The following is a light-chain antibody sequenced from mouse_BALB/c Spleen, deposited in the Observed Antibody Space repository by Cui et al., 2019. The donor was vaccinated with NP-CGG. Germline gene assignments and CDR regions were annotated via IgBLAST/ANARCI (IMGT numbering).Light chain of an antibody. CDR1: TCAVTTSNY. J-gene: IGLJ1*01. Sequence: QAVVIQQSVLTTSPGETVTLTCRSSTCAVTTSNYANWVQEKPDHLFTGLIGGTNNRTPGVPAKFSGSLIGDKAALTITGAQTEDEAIYFCALWYSNHWVFGGGTKLTVL. CDR3: ALWYSNHWV. CDR2: GTN. V-gene: IGLV1*01.